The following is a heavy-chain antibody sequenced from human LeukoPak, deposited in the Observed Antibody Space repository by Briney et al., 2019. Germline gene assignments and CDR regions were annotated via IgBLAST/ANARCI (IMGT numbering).Heavy chain of an antibody. CDR1: GGSISSGGYY. CDR2: IYYSGST. V-gene: IGHV4-31*03. CDR3: ASERQNYGLLDY. Sequence: SETLSLTCTVSGGSISSGGYYWSWIRQHPGKGLEWIGYIYYSGSTYDNPSLKSRVTISVYTSKNQFSLKLSSVTAADTAVYFCASERQNYGLLDYWGQGTLVTAS. D-gene: IGHD3-10*01. J-gene: IGHJ4*02.